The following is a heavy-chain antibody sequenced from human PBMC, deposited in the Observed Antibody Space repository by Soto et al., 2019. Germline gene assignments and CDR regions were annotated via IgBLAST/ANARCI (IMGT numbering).Heavy chain of an antibody. CDR1: GDSISNLDYF. CDR2: IYKSATT. Sequence: SETLSLTCSVSGDSISNLDYFWAWIRQPPGQALEYIGYIYKSATTYYNPSFESRAAISVDTSKSQFSLNVTSVTAADTAVYFCARGRYCLTGRCFPNWFDSWGQGALVTVPQ. V-gene: IGHV4-30-4*01. CDR3: ARGRYCLTGRCFPNWFDS. D-gene: IGHD7-27*01. J-gene: IGHJ5*01.